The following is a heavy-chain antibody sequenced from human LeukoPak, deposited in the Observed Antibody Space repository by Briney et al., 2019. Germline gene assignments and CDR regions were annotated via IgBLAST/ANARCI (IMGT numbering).Heavy chain of an antibody. CDR2: IYTSGST. J-gene: IGHJ4*02. D-gene: IGHD6-13*01. Sequence: PSETLSLTCTVSGGSISSGSYYWSWIRQPAGKGLEWIGRIYTSGSTNYNPSLKSRVTTSVDTSKNQFSLKLSSVTAADTAVYYCARSDSSSWPPLFDYWGQGTLVTVSS. CDR3: ARSDSSSWPPLFDY. CDR1: GGSISSGSYY. V-gene: IGHV4-61*02.